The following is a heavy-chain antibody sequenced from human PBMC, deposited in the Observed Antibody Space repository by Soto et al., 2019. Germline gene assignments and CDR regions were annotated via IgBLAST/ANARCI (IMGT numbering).Heavy chain of an antibody. CDR3: ARIQSDYYYGMDV. D-gene: IGHD4-4*01. CDR1: GGSVSSGSYY. CDR2: IYYSGST. J-gene: IGHJ6*02. V-gene: IGHV4-31*03. Sequence: SETLSLTCTVSGGSVSSGSYYWSWIRQPPGKGLEWIGYIYYSGSTYYNPSLKSRVTISVDTSKNQFSLKLSSVTAADTAVYYCARIQSDYYYGMDVWGQGTTVTVSS.